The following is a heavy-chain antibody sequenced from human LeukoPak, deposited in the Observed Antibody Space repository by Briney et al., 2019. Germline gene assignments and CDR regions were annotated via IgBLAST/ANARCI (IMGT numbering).Heavy chain of an antibody. D-gene: IGHD4-17*01. Sequence: PSETLSLTCAVYGGSFSGYYWSWIRQPPGKGLEWIGEINHSGSTNYNPSLKSRVTISVDTSKNQFSLKLGSVTAADTAVYYCARGDYGDYVGNWFDPWGQGTLVTVSS. CDR1: GGSFSGYY. CDR3: ARGDYGDYVGNWFDP. J-gene: IGHJ5*02. CDR2: INHSGST. V-gene: IGHV4-34*01.